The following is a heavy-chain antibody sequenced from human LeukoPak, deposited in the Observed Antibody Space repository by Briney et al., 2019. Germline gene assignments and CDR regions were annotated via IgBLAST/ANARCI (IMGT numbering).Heavy chain of an antibody. CDR3: ASELGQYCSSTSCYGYAFDI. Sequence: SETLSLTCTVSGGSISSYYWSWIRQPPGKGLEWIGYIYYSGSTNYNPSLKSRVAISVDTSKNQFSLKLSSETAADTAVYYGASELGQYCSSTSCYGYAFDIWGQGTMVTVSS. CDR1: GGSISSYY. J-gene: IGHJ3*02. D-gene: IGHD2-2*01. V-gene: IGHV4-59*01. CDR2: IYYSGST.